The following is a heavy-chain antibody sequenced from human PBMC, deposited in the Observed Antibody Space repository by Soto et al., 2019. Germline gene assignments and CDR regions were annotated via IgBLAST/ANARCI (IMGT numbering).Heavy chain of an antibody. D-gene: IGHD6-19*01. CDR3: ARGGSSGWYGGGDWFDP. V-gene: IGHV4-34*01. J-gene: IGHJ5*02. Sequence: SEALSLTCAVYGGSFSGYYWSWIRQPPGKGLEWIGEINHSGSTNYNPSLKSRVTISVDTSKNQFSLKLSSVTAADTAVYYCARGGSSGWYGGGDWFDPWGQGTLVTVS. CDR2: INHSGST. CDR1: GGSFSGYY.